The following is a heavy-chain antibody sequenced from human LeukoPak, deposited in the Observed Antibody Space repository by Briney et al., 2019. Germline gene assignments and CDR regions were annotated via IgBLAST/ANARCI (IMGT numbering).Heavy chain of an antibody. J-gene: IGHJ5*02. CDR3: YSSGRGP. V-gene: IGHV3-15*01. CDR2: IKSKTAGGAT. D-gene: IGHD3-10*01. CDR1: GLTFSNAW. Sequence: GGSLRLSCEASGLTFSNAWMTWVRQTPGKGPEWVGRIKSKTAGGATDYAAPVKGRFTISRDDSEKTAFLQMNSLQSEDTAVYFCYSSGRGPWGQGTLVIVSS.